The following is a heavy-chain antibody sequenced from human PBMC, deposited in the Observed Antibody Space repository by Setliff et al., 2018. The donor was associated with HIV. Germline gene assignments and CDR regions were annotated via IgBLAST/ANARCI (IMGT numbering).Heavy chain of an antibody. CDR3: ARGGASSKYLDP. V-gene: IGHV4-59*01. CDR1: GGSISPYY. Sequence: PSETLSLTCTVSGGSISPYYWSWIRPPPGKGLEWIAWISDRGTTNYNPSLKSRVTLSVDTSKNQFSLSLTSVTGADTAVYYCARGGASSKYLDPWGQGTLVTVSS. J-gene: IGHJ5*02. CDR2: ISDRGTT. D-gene: IGHD2-15*01.